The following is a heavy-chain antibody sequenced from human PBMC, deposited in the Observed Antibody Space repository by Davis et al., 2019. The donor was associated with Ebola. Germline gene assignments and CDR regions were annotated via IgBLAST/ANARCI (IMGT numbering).Heavy chain of an antibody. Sequence: PSETLSLTCTVSGGSISSYYWSWIRQPPGKGLEWIGYIYYSGSTNYNPSLKSRVTISVDTSKNQFSLKLSSVTAADTAVYYCARRGYYYDSSGYSVGAFDIWGQGTMVTVSS. J-gene: IGHJ3*02. V-gene: IGHV4-59*08. CDR3: ARRGYYYDSSGYSVGAFDI. D-gene: IGHD3-22*01. CDR2: IYYSGST. CDR1: GGSISSYY.